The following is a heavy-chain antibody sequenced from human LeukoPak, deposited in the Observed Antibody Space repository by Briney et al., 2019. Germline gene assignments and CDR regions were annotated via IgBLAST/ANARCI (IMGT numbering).Heavy chain of an antibody. CDR1: GGTFSSYA. V-gene: IGHV1-69*13. CDR2: IIPIFGTA. D-gene: IGHD2-21*01. Sequence: ASVKVSCKASGGTFSSYAISWVRQAPGQGLEWMGGIIPIFGTANYAQKFQGRVTITADESTSTAYMELSSLRSEDTAVYYCARVRVFAKLSVVRPREVNCFDPWGQGTLVTVSS. CDR3: ARVRVFAKLSVVRPREVNCFDP. J-gene: IGHJ5*02.